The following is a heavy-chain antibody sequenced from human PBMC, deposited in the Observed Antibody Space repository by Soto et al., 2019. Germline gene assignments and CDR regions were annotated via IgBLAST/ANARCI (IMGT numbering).Heavy chain of an antibody. V-gene: IGHV1-46*01. CDR2: INPTGGST. J-gene: IGHJ4*02. CDR3: VKVASSIVVSYYFGY. D-gene: IGHD3-22*01. Sequence: ASVKVSWKASGYIFTSHYMHWVRQAPGQGLEWMGVINPTGGSTSYAQKFQGRVTMTRDTSTSTVYMELSSLRSEDTAIYYCVKVASSIVVSYYFGYWGQGTLVTVSS. CDR1: GYIFTSHY.